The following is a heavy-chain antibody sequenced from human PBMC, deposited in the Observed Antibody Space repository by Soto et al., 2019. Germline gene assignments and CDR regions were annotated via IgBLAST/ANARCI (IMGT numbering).Heavy chain of an antibody. V-gene: IGHV6-1*02. CDR1: GDSGSRNSAA. CDR2: TYYRSQWHH. CDR3: ARERGFLSAAFDI. J-gene: IGHJ3*02. Sequence: QVPLHQAGPGLVKPSQTLSLTCAISGDSGSRNSAAWNWIRQSPSRGLEWLGRTYYRSQWHHGYAPFVNSRITINPDTTKNHFSLQLNSVTPEDTAVYYCARERGFLSAAFDIWGRGTMVTVSS. D-gene: IGHD2-21*01.